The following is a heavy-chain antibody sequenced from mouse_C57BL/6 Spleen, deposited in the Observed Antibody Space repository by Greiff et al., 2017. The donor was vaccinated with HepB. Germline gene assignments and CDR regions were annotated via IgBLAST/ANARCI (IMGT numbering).Heavy chain of an antibody. J-gene: IGHJ2*01. CDR3: ARSGYYGNPYYFDY. D-gene: IGHD2-1*01. Sequence: QVQLQQPGAELVKPGASVKLSCKASGYTFTSYWMQWVKQRPGQGLEWIGEIDPSDSYTNYNQKFKGKATLTVDTSSSTAYMQLSSLTSEDSAVYYCARSGYYGNPYYFDYWGQGTTLTVSS. V-gene: IGHV1-50*01. CDR2: IDPSDSYT. CDR1: GYTFTSYW.